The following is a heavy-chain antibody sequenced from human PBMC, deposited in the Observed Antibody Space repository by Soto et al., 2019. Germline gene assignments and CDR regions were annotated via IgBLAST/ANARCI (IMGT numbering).Heavy chain of an antibody. J-gene: IGHJ6*02. CDR2: IIPIFGTA. CDR3: AGRIAAAGTYYYYYGMDV. CDR1: GGTFSSYA. D-gene: IGHD6-13*01. V-gene: IGHV1-69*13. Sequence: ASVKVSCKASGGTFSSYAISWVRQAPGQGLEWMGGIIPIFGTANYAQKFQGRVTITADESTSTAYMELSSLRSEDTAVYYCAGRIAAAGTYYYYYGMDVWGQGTTVTVSS.